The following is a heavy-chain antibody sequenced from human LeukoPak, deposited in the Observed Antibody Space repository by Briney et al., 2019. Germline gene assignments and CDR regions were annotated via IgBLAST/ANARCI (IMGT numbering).Heavy chain of an antibody. J-gene: IGHJ4*02. V-gene: IGHV3-30*02. CDR1: GFTFSSYG. Sequence: PGGSLRLSCAASGFTFSSYGMHWVRQAPGKGLEWVAFIRYDGSNKYYADSVKGRFTISRDNSKNTLYLQMNSLRAEDTAVYYCATLDGYGDFFDYWGQGTLVTVSS. CDR2: IRYDGSNK. D-gene: IGHD5-24*01. CDR3: ATLDGYGDFFDY.